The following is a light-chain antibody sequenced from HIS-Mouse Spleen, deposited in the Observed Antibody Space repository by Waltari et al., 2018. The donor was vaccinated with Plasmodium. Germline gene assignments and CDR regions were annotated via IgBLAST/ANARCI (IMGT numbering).Light chain of an antibody. V-gene: IGKV1-39*01. Sequence: DIQMTQSPSSLSASVGYRVPITCRASQSISNYLNWYQQKPGKAPKFLIYAASTLQSGVPSRFSGSGSGTDFTLTISSLQPEDFATYYCQQSYSTWTFGQGTKVEIK. J-gene: IGKJ1*01. CDR3: QQSYSTWT. CDR2: AAS. CDR1: QSISNY.